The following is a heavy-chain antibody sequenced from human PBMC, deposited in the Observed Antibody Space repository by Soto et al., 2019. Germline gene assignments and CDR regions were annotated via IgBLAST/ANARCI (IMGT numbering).Heavy chain of an antibody. CDR2: ILVGGST. CDR3: AKATATGGGAFDI. J-gene: IGHJ3*02. CDR1: GFTCRSYD. V-gene: IGHV3-23*01. D-gene: IGHD2-8*02. Sequence: GGSLRLSCAASGFTCRSYDMSWVRQAPGKGLEWVSTILVGGSTHYPDSVKGRFTISRDNSKNTVFLQMNSLTAGDTAVYYCAKATATGGGAFDICGQGTMVTVS.